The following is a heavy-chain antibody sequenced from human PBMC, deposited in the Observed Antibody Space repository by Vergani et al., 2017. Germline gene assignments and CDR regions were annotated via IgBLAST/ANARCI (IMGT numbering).Heavy chain of an antibody. V-gene: IGHV3-11*01. D-gene: IGHD6-19*01. Sequence: QVQLVESGGGLVKPGGSLRLSCAASGFTFSDYYMCWIRQAPGKGLEWVSYISSSGSTIYYADSVKGRFTISRDNAKNSLYLQMNGLRAEDTAVYSCAREIPIAEAQIDYWGQGTLVTVSS. J-gene: IGHJ4*02. CDR3: AREIPIAEAQIDY. CDR1: GFTFSDYY. CDR2: ISSSGSTI.